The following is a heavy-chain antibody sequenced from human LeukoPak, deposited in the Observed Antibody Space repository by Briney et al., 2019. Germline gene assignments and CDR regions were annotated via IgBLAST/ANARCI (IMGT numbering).Heavy chain of an antibody. J-gene: IGHJ4*02. Sequence: GGSLRLSCTASGFSFGDYAMSGVRQAPGKGLEWVGFIRSKLYGGTTQYAASVKGRFTISRDDSKSIAYLQMNSLKTEDTAVYYCTRLFSESSSWALDYWGQGSLVTVSS. CDR3: TRLFSESSSWALDY. CDR1: GFSFGDYA. D-gene: IGHD6-13*01. CDR2: IRSKLYGGTT. V-gene: IGHV3-49*04.